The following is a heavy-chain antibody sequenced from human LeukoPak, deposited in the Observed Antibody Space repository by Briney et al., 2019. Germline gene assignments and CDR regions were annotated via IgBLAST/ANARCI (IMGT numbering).Heavy chain of an antibody. J-gene: IGHJ4*02. CDR1: GFTFSSYE. CDR2: ISSSGSTI. Sequence: GGPLRLSCAASGFTFSSYEMNWVRQAPGKGLEWVSYISSSGSTIYYADSVKGRFTISRDNAKNSLYLQMNSLRAEDTAVYYCARVRYYYGSGSTHFDYWGQGTLVTVSS. CDR3: ARVRYYYGSGSTHFDY. V-gene: IGHV3-48*03. D-gene: IGHD3-10*01.